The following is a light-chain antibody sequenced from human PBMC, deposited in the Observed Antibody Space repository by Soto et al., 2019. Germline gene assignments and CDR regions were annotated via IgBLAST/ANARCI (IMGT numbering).Light chain of an antibody. CDR2: DAS. CDR3: QQRSNWPLT. CDR1: QSVSTY. Sequence: EIVLTQSPATLSLSPGERATLSCRASQSVSTYLAWYQQKPGQAPRLLIYDASNRAAGIPARFSGSGSGTDVTLTISSLEPEDFPVYYCQQRSNWPLTFGGGTKVEIK. V-gene: IGKV3-11*01. J-gene: IGKJ4*01.